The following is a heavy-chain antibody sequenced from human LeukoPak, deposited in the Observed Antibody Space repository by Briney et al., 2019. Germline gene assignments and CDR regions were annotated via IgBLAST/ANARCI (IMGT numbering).Heavy chain of an antibody. J-gene: IGHJ6*02. D-gene: IGHD3-10*01. Sequence: GGSLRLSCAASGFTFNSYAMHWVRQAPGKGLEWVAVISYDGSNKYYADSVKGRFTISRDNSKNTLYLQMNSLRAEDTAVYYCAREGLWFGELRHYYYYGMDVWGQGTTVTVSS. V-gene: IGHV3-30-3*01. CDR2: ISYDGSNK. CDR3: AREGLWFGELRHYYYYGMDV. CDR1: GFTFNSYA.